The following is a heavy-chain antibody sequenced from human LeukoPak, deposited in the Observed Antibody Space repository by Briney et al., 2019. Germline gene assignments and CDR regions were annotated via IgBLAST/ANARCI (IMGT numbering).Heavy chain of an antibody. V-gene: IGHV4-61*02. Sequence: SETLSLTCTVSGGSISGGSYYWSWIRQPAGKGLEWIGRIYTSGSTNYNPSLKSRVTISVDTSKNQFSLKLSSVTAADTAVYYCARGIIVGATWGENDNWFDPWGQGTLVTVSS. CDR2: IYTSGST. CDR3: ARGIIVGATWGENDNWFDP. CDR1: GGSISGGSYY. D-gene: IGHD1-26*01. J-gene: IGHJ5*02.